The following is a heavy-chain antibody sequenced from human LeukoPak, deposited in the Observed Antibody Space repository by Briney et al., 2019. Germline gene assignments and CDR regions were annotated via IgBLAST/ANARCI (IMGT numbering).Heavy chain of an antibody. J-gene: IGHJ4*02. V-gene: IGHV3-21*01. CDR3: AREGGSYYDFDY. CDR2: ISSSSSYI. D-gene: IGHD1-26*01. CDR1: GFTFSNYS. Sequence: PGGSLRLSCAASGFTFSNYSMSWVRQAPGKGLEWVSSISSSSSYIYYADSVKGRFTISRDNAKNSLYLQMNSLRAEDTAVYYCAREGGSYYDFDYWGQGTLVTVSS.